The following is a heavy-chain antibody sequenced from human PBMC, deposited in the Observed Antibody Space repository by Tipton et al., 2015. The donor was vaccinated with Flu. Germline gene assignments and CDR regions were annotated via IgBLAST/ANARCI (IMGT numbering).Heavy chain of an antibody. CDR1: GFTVSSKY. J-gene: IGHJ3*02. CDR2: IYRGGTT. Sequence: GSLRLSCAASGFTVSSKYMGWVRQAPGKGLQWVSVIYRGGTTYVADSVKGRCTISRDNSKNTLYLQWNSLTTEDTAVYYCATLGNSGTDGFDIWGQGTMATISS. V-gene: IGHV3-66*02. CDR3: ATLGNSGTDGFDI. D-gene: IGHD5-12*01.